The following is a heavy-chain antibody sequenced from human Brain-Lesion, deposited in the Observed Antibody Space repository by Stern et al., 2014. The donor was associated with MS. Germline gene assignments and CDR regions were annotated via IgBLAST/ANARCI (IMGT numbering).Heavy chain of an antibody. CDR1: GFSLGTRGVG. V-gene: IGHV2-5*02. J-gene: IGHJ4*02. Sequence: ESGPALVQPTQTLTLTCTFSGFSLGTRGVGGGWIRQPPGKALEWLAGNYGGDQRAHKPSQEGRPTITKDTSQNQVRLTVSNMDPEDTGTYYCVRRGDNFGYAGHWGQGTLVTVSS. CDR2: NYGGDQR. D-gene: IGHD5-12*01. CDR3: VRRGDNFGYAGH.